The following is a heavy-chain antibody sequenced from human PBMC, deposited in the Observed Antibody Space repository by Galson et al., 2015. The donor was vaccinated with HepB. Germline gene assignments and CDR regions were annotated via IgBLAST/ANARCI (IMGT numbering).Heavy chain of an antibody. D-gene: IGHD2-21*01. V-gene: IGHV3-23*01. Sequence: SLRLSCAASGFTFSNYAMSWVRQVPGKEFQWVSAISGSGDSTYYADSVKGRFTISRDNSKSTLFLQMDGLRAEDTAMYYCARERSQSYSGDWGQGALVAVSS. CDR2: ISGSGDST. CDR1: GFTFSNYA. J-gene: IGHJ4*02. CDR3: ARERSQSYSGD.